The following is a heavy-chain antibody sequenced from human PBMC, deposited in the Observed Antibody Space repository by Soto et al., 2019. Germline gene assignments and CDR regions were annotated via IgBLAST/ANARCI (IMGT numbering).Heavy chain of an antibody. V-gene: IGHV3-74*01. CDR3: ATSTWQNYFDS. Sequence: EVQLVESGGGLVQPGGSLRLSCAASGFTFSDYWMHWVRQTPGKGLMWISRIHNDGRSTDNADSVKGRFTISRDNARNTLYLRMNSLRAEDTAVYYCATSTWQNYFDSWGQGTLVTVSS. CDR2: IHNDGRST. J-gene: IGHJ4*02. CDR1: GFTFSDYW.